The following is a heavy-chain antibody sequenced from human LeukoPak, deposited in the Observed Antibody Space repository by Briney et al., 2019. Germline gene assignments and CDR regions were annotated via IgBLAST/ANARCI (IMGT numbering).Heavy chain of an antibody. J-gene: IGHJ6*02. CDR2: IYYSGST. V-gene: IGHV4-59*01. CDR3: AREAVAGGSGSNYYYYGADV. D-gene: IGHD3-10*01. CDR1: GGSINSYY. Sequence: PSETLSLTCTVSGGSINSYYWSWIRQPPGKGLEWIGYIYYSGSTNYNPSLKSRVTISVDTSKNQFSLKLTSVTAADTAVYYCAREAVAGGSGSNYYYYGADVWGQGTTVTVSS.